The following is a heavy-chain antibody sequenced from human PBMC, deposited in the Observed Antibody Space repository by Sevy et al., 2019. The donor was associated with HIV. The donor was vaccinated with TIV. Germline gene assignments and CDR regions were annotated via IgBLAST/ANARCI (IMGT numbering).Heavy chain of an antibody. Sequence: GGSLRLSCAASGFTFSSYSMNWVRQAPGKGLEWVSSISSSSSYIYYADSVKGRFTISRDNAKNSLYLQMNSLRAEDTAVYYCARDGDSSGGSCYASVYYYYYGMDVWGQGTTVTVSS. J-gene: IGHJ6*02. CDR1: GFTFSSYS. D-gene: IGHD2-15*01. CDR2: ISSSSSYI. CDR3: ARDGDSSGGSCYASVYYYYYGMDV. V-gene: IGHV3-21*01.